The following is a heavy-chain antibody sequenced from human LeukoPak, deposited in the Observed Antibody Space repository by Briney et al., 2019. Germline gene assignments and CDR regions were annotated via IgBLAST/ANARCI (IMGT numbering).Heavy chain of an antibody. D-gene: IGHD6-6*01. J-gene: IGHJ4*02. V-gene: IGHV3-7*01. CDR3: ARFSSSSGGFDY. CDR1: GFTFSSYW. CDR2: VKQDGSEK. Sequence: GGSLRLSCAASGFTFSSYWMSWVRQAPGKGLEWVASVKQDGSEKYSVDSVRGRFTISRDNAKNSLYLQMNSLRAEDTAVYYCARFSSSSGGFDYWGQGTLVTVSS.